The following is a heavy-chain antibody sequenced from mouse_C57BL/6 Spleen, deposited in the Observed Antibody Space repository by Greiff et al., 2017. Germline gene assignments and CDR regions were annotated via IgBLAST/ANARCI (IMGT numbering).Heavy chain of an antibody. Sequence: QVQLQQPGAELVKPGASVKMSCKASGYTFTSYWITWVKQRPGQGLEWIGDIYPGSGSTNYNETFKSKATLTVDKSSSTAYLQLSSLTSEDAAVYYGARGVDYYAMDYWGQGTSVTVSS. CDR1: GYTFTSYW. CDR2: IYPGSGST. CDR3: ARGVDYYAMDY. D-gene: IGHD1-1*01. V-gene: IGHV1-55*01. J-gene: IGHJ4*01.